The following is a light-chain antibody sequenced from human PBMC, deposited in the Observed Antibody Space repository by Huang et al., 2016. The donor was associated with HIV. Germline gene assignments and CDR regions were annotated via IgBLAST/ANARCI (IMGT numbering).Light chain of an antibody. CDR2: KAV. CDR1: QSVSNW. V-gene: IGKV1-5*03. CDR3: QQYNSFPWT. Sequence: DIQMTQSPSTLSPSLGDRVTITCRANQSVSNWLAWYQQKPGKAPKLLIYKAVILESGVPSRFSGSGSGTDFTPTINNLQPDDSASYYCQQYNSFPWTFGQGTQVEIK. J-gene: IGKJ1*01.